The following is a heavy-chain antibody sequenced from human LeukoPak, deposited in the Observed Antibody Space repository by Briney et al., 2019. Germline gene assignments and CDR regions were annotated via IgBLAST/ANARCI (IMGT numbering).Heavy chain of an antibody. CDR2: IYYSGST. CDR1: GGSISSGDYY. D-gene: IGHD1-26*01. J-gene: IGHJ4*02. CDR3: ARGSGSYSKNFDY. V-gene: IGHV4-30-4*01. Sequence: SETLSLTCTVSGGSISSGDYYWRWIRQPPGKGLEWIGYIYYSGSTYYNPSLKSRVTISVDTSKNQFSLKLSSVTAADTAVYYCARGSGSYSKNFDYWGQGTLVTVSS.